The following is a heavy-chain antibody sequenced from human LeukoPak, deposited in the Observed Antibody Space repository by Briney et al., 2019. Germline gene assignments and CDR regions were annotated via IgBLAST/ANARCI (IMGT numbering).Heavy chain of an antibody. Sequence: SGGSLRLSCAASGFTFSSYGMHWVRQAPGKGLEWVAVISYDGSNKYYADSVKGRFTISRDNSKNTLYLQINSLRAEDTAVYYCAKGRSEYSYGSWGQGTLVTVSS. CDR2: ISYDGSNK. CDR1: GFTFSSYG. J-gene: IGHJ5*02. CDR3: AKGRSEYSYGS. D-gene: IGHD5-18*01. V-gene: IGHV3-30*18.